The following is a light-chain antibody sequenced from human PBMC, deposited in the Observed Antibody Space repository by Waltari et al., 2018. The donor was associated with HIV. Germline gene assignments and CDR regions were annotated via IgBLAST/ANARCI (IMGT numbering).Light chain of an antibody. V-gene: IGLV1-51*01. CDR3: GTWDRSLSAAV. CDR1: TPHIGNDY. CDR2: DNN. Sequence: QSVLTPPPSVSAAPGQKVTISCSGRTPHIGNDYVSWYQHVPGAAPRLLIYDNNKRPSGIPDRFSGSRSGTSATLGITGLQTGDEAHYYCGTWDRSLSAAVFGGGTKLTVL. J-gene: IGLJ3*02.